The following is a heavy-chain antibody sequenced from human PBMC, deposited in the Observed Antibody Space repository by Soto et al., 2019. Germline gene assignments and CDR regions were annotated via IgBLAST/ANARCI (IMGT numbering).Heavy chain of an antibody. J-gene: IGHJ5*02. CDR2: IIPIFGTA. D-gene: IGHD1-7*01. Sequence: SVKVSCKASGGTFSSYAISWVRQAPGQGLEWMGGIIPIFGTANYAQKFQGRVTITADESTSTAYMELSSLRSEDTAVYYCARDSGITGTWAATGCDPWGQGTMGTVSA. CDR3: ARDSGITGTWAATGCDP. V-gene: IGHV1-69*13. CDR1: GGTFSSYA.